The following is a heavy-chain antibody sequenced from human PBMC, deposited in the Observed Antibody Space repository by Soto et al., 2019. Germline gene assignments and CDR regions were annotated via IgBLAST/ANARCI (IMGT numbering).Heavy chain of an antibody. Sequence: EVPLVESGGGLVQPGGSLRLSCSASRFTFSSYAMHWVRQAPGKGLEYVSAISDNGGRTYYADSVKGRFTISRDNSKNTLYLQMSSLRPEDTAVYYCVKPPGYYYDSSGYSPEWGQGTLVTVSA. J-gene: IGHJ1*01. D-gene: IGHD3-22*01. CDR1: RFTFSSYA. CDR2: ISDNGGRT. CDR3: VKPPGYYYDSSGYSPE. V-gene: IGHV3-64D*06.